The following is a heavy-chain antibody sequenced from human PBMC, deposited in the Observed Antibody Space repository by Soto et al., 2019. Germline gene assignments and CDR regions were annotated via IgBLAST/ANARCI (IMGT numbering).Heavy chain of an antibody. V-gene: IGHV3-21*01. D-gene: IGHD6-25*01. CDR1: GFTFSSYS. CDR2: ISSSSSYI. Sequence: PGGSLRLSCAASGFTFSSYSMNWVRQAPGKGLEWVSSISSSSSYIYYADSVKGRFTISRDNAKNSLYLQMNSLRAEDTAVYYCARDSGLVPNWFDPWGQGTLVTVSS. CDR3: ARDSGLVPNWFDP. J-gene: IGHJ5*02.